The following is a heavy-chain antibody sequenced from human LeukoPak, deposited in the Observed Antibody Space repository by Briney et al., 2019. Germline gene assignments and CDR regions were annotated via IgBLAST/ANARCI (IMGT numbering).Heavy chain of an antibody. CDR3: ARGPSGYHNT. CDR1: GFTFSSYS. J-gene: IGHJ4*02. D-gene: IGHD5-12*01. Sequence: SGGSLRLSCAASGFTFSSYSMNWVRQAPGKGLEWVSSISSSSSYIYYADSVKGRFTISRDNSKNTLYLQMNSLRAEDTAVYYCARGPSGYHNTGGQGTLVTVSS. CDR2: ISSSSSYI. V-gene: IGHV3-21*01.